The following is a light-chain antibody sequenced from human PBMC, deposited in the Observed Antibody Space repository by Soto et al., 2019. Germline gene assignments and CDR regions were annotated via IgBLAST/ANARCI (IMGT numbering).Light chain of an antibody. V-gene: IGKV1-27*01. CDR2: GAS. CDR3: QRYNGGPRT. J-gene: IGKJ1*01. Sequence: DIQMTQSPSSLSASVGDRVTSTCRASQGISNYLAWYQQKPGKVPRLLIYGASTLDSGVPSRFRGSGSGTDFTLIISSLQTEDVATYYCQRYNGGPRTFGQGTKVEIK. CDR1: QGISNY.